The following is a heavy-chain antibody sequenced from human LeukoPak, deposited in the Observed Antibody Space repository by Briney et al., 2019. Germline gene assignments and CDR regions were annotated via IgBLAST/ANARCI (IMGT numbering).Heavy chain of an antibody. V-gene: IGHV3-23*01. Sequence: GGSLRLSCAASGFTFSSYAMSWVRQAPGKGLEWVSAISGSGGSTYYADSVKGRSTISRDNSKNTLYLQMNSLRAEDTAVYYCAKDPGYCSSTSCSNWFDPWGHGTLVTVSS. D-gene: IGHD2-2*01. J-gene: IGHJ5*02. CDR1: GFTFSSYA. CDR3: AKDPGYCSSTSCSNWFDP. CDR2: ISGSGGST.